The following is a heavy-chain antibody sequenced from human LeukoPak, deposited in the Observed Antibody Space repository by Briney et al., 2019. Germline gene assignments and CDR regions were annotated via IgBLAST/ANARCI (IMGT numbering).Heavy chain of an antibody. CDR1: GGSFSGYY. D-gene: IGHD6-6*01. V-gene: IGHV4-34*01. Sequence: PSETLSLTCAVYGGSFSGYYWSWIRQPPGKGLEWIGEINHSGGTNYNPSLKSRVTISVDTSKNQFSLKLSSVTAADTAVYYCARRIVAARFFDYWGQGTLVTVSS. CDR2: INHSGGT. J-gene: IGHJ4*02. CDR3: ARRIVAARFFDY.